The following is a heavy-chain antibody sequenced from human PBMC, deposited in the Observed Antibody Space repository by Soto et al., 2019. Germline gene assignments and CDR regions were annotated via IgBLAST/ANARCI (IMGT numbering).Heavy chain of an antibody. J-gene: IGHJ3*02. CDR1: GYTFTSYA. D-gene: IGHD1-26*01. Sequence: QVQLVQSGAEEKKPGASVKVSCKASGYTFTSYAMHWVRQAPGQRLEWMGWINAGNGNTKYSQKFQGRVTITRDTSASTAYMELSSLRSEDTAVYYCARDPGGSYYAPGAFDIWGQGTMVTVSS. V-gene: IGHV1-3*05. CDR2: INAGNGNT. CDR3: ARDPGGSYYAPGAFDI.